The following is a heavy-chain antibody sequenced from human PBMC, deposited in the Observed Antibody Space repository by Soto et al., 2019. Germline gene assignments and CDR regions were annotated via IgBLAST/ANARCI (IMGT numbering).Heavy chain of an antibody. Sequence: QVQLVESGGGVVQPGRSLRLSCAASGFTFSSYGMHWVRQAPGKGLEWVAVIWYDGSNKYYADSVKGRFTISRDNSKNTPYLQMNSLRAEDTAVYYCARDRRYSYGYFAFDIWGQGTMVTVSS. CDR1: GFTFSSYG. D-gene: IGHD5-18*01. CDR3: ARDRRYSYGYFAFDI. CDR2: IWYDGSNK. V-gene: IGHV3-33*01. J-gene: IGHJ3*02.